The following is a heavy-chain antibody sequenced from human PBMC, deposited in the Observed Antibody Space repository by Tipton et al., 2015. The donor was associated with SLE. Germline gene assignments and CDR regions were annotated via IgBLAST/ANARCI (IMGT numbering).Heavy chain of an antibody. CDR3: AKDEYRGEGVDY. J-gene: IGHJ4*02. V-gene: IGHV3-30*04. Sequence: RSLRLSCAASGFTFSSYAMHWVRQAPGKGLEWVAVISYDGSNKYYADSMKGRFTISRDNSKNSLYLQMNSLRAEDTALYYCAKDEYRGEGVDYWGQGTLVTVSS. CDR2: ISYDGSNK. CDR1: GFTFSSYA. D-gene: IGHD6-6*01.